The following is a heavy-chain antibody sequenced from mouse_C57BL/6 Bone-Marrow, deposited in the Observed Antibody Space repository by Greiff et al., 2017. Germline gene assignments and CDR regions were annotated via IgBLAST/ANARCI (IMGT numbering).Heavy chain of an antibody. CDR1: GFTFSSYG. D-gene: IGHD2-2*01. V-gene: IGHV5-6*01. CDR3: ASQGGYELVFAY. J-gene: IGHJ2*01. Sequence: VQLKESGGDLVKPGGSLKLSCAASGFTFSSYGMSWVRQTPDKRLEWVATISSGGSYTYYPDSVKGRFTISRDNAKNPLYLQMSSLKSEDTAMYYCASQGGYELVFAYWGRGTTLPVSS. CDR2: ISSGGSYT.